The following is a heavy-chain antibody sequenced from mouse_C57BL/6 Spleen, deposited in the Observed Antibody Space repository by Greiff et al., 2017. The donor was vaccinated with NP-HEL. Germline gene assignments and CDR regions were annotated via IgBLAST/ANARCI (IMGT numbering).Heavy chain of an antibody. CDR3: ARVVAGPSMDY. J-gene: IGHJ4*01. CDR2: INYDGSSI. CDR1: GFTFSDYD. Sequence: EVMLVESGGGLVQPGRSMKLSCTASGFTFSDYDMAWVRQAPEKGLEWVANINYDGSSIYYPDSVKGRFIISRDNAKNILYLQMSSLKSEDTATYYCARVVAGPSMDYWGQGASVTVSS. D-gene: IGHD6-2*01. V-gene: IGHV5-16*01.